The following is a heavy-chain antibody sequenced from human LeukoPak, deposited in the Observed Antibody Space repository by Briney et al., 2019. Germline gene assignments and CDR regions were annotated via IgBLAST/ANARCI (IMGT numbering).Heavy chain of an antibody. CDR3: ASQVVPAATGARRADY. D-gene: IGHD2-2*01. CDR1: GFTFSSYS. Sequence: GGSLRLSCAASGFTFSSYSMNWVRQAPGKGLEWVSSISSSSSYIYYADSVKGRFTISRDNAKNSLYLQMNSLRAEDTAVYYCASQVVPAATGARRADYWGQGTLVTVSS. J-gene: IGHJ4*02. V-gene: IGHV3-21*01. CDR2: ISSSSSYI.